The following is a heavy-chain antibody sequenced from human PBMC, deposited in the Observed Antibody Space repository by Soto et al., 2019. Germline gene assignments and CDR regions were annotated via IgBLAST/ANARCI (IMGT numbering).Heavy chain of an antibody. V-gene: IGHV3-15*01. CDR2: IKSKTDGGTT. CDR1: GFTFSNAW. CDR3: TSVDSSSWYYYYYMYV. Sequence: GGSLRLSCAASGFTFSNAWMSWVRQAPGKGLEWVGRIKSKTDGGTTDYAAPVKGRFTISRDYSKNTLYLQMNSLKTEDTAVYYCTSVDSSSWYYYYYMYVWGKGTTVTVS. D-gene: IGHD6-13*01. J-gene: IGHJ6*03.